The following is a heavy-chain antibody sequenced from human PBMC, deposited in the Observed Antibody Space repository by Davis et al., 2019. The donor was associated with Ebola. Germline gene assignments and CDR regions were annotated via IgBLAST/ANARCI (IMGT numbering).Heavy chain of an antibody. J-gene: IGHJ5*02. CDR2: IYSGGST. V-gene: IGHV3-53*01. CDR3: ARGVAEGFDP. CDR1: GFTVSSNY. D-gene: IGHD2-15*01. Sequence: GESLKISCAASGFTVSSNYMNWVRQAPGKGLEWVSGIYSGGSTYYADSVKGRFTISRDNSKNTLYLQMNSLRAEDTAVYYCARGVAEGFDPWGQGTLVTVSS.